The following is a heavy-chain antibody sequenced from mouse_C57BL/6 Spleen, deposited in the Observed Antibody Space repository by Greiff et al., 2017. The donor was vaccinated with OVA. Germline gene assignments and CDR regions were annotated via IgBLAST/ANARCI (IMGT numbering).Heavy chain of an antibody. CDR2: IWSGGST. Sequence: QVQLQQSGPGLVQPSQSLSITCTVSGFSFTSYGVHWVRQSPGKGLEWLGVIWSGGSTDYNAAFISRLSISKDNTKSQVFFKMNSLQADDTARYYWASTYDYDYYGGFADWGQGTLVTVSA. CDR3: ASTYDYDYYGGFAD. D-gene: IGHD2-4*01. CDR1: GFSFTSYG. J-gene: IGHJ3*01. V-gene: IGHV2-2*01.